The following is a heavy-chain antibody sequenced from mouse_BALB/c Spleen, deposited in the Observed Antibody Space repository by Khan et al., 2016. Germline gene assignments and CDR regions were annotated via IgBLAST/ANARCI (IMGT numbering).Heavy chain of an antibody. CDR1: GFTFNTYA. CDR3: VRQRLLTPYWYFDV. CDR2: IRSKSYNYVT. Sequence: EVQLVESGGGLVQPKGSLKLSCAASGFTFNTYAMNWVRQAPGKGLEWVARIRSKSYNYVTYYADSVKDRFTISRDDSQSMLYLQMNNLKTEDTAMYYCVRQRLLTPYWYFDVWGAGTTVTVSS. V-gene: IGHV10-1*02. D-gene: IGHD2-3*01. J-gene: IGHJ1*01.